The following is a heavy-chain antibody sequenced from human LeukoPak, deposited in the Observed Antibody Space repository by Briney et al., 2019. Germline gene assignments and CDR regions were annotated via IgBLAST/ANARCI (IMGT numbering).Heavy chain of an antibody. D-gene: IGHD1-26*01. CDR2: ISGSGGST. J-gene: IGHJ4*02. CDR1: GFTFSSDA. V-gene: IGHV3-23*01. Sequence: TGGSLRLSCAASGFTFSSDAMSWVRQAPGKGLEWVSSISGSGGSTYYADPVKGRFTISRDNSRNTLYLQMNSLRAEDTAVYYCAKGSGSYSSYFDYWGQGTLVTVSS. CDR3: AKGSGSYSSYFDY.